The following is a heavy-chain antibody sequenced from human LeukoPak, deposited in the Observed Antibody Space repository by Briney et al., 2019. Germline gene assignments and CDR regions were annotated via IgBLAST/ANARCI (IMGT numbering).Heavy chain of an antibody. CDR2: ISSGSGTI. V-gene: IGHV3-48*01. J-gene: IGHJ4*02. CDR3: ATGPNTSPFDY. Sequence: GGSLRLSCAASGFTSSTSSMNWVRQAPGKGLEWISYISSGSGTIYYADSVKGRFTISKDTAKNSLSLQMNSLRAEDTAVYYCATGPNTSPFDYWGQGTLVTVSS. D-gene: IGHD2-2*01. CDR1: GFTSSTSS.